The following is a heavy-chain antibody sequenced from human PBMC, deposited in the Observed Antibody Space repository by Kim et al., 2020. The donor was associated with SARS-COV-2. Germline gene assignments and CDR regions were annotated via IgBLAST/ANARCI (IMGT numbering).Heavy chain of an antibody. CDR2: VSSDDIYK. D-gene: IGHD1-26*01. V-gene: IGHV3-30*18. J-gene: IGHJ4*02. CDR3: AKATYRVSYYSDS. CDR1: AFTFSSYG. Sequence: GRSLTLSCAASAFTFSSYGMHWVRQAPGKGLEWVAVVSSDDIYKYYADSVKGRFTISRDNSRNTLYLQMNSLRPEDTAVYYCAKATYRVSYYSDSWGQGT.